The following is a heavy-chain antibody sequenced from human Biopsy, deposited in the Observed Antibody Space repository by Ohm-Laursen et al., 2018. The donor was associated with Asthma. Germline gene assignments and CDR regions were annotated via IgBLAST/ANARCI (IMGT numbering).Heavy chain of an antibody. V-gene: IGHV4-30-2*01. CDR3: ARVKDGYNFDY. CDR1: GGSISSGGYS. Sequence: TRSLTCAVSGGSISSGGYSWSWIRQPPGKGLEWIGYIYHSGSTYYNPSLKSRVTISVDRSKNQFSLKLSSVTAADTAVYYCARVKDGYNFDYWGQEPWSPSPQ. CDR2: IYHSGST. J-gene: IGHJ4*01. D-gene: IGHD5-24*01.